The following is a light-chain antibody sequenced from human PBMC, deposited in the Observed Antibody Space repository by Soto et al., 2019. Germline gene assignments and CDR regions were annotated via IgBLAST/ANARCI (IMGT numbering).Light chain of an antibody. CDR1: QSVSSN. Sequence: EIVMTQSPATLSVSPGERATLSCRASQSVSSNLAWYQQKPGQAPRLLIYGASTRATGIPARFSGSGSGTEFTLTICSLQSEDFAFYYCQQYNNWPYTFGQGTKLEIK. CDR3: QQYNNWPYT. J-gene: IGKJ2*01. V-gene: IGKV3-15*01. CDR2: GAS.